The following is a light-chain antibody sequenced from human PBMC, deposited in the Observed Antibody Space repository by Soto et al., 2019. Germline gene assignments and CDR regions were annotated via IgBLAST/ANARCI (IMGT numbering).Light chain of an antibody. CDR1: SSDVGGYNH. CDR2: DVS. CDR3: SSYTATRTVV. J-gene: IGLJ3*02. V-gene: IGLV2-14*03. Sequence: ALTQPASVSGSPGQSITIACTGTSSDVGGYNHVSWYQVHPGKAPRLVIYDVSIRPPAVSDRFSGSTSGNTASPTISGLQAEDETDYYFSSYTATRTVVFGGGTKLTVL.